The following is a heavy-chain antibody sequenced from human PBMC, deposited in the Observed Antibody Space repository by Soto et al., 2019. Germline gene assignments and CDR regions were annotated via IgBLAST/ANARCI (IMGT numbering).Heavy chain of an antibody. J-gene: IGHJ4*02. CDR1: GFSFSSYG. CDR3: ARDIRGSSSWYGNY. V-gene: IGHV3-30*03. D-gene: IGHD6-13*01. CDR2: ISYDGSNK. Sequence: QVQLVESGGGVVQPGKSLRLSCAASGFSFSSYGMHWVRQAPGKGLEWVAVISYDGSNKYYADSVKGRFTISRDNSKNTLYLQMNSLRAEDTAVYYCARDIRGSSSWYGNYWGQGTLVTVSS.